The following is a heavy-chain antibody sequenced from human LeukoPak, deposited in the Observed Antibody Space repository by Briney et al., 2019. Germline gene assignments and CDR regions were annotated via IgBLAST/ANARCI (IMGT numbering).Heavy chain of an antibody. CDR3: AKDFGVTGSGWYFDL. J-gene: IGHJ2*01. D-gene: IGHD3-10*01. CDR2: IDDSGGRT. V-gene: IGHV3-23*01. Sequence: GGSLRLSCAASGFTFRSYDVSWVRQAPGKGLEWVSSIDDSGGRTFYSDSVKGRFTISRDNSKNTLYLEMNSLRAEDTAVYYCAKDFGVTGSGWYFDLWGRGTLVTVSS. CDR1: GFTFRSYD.